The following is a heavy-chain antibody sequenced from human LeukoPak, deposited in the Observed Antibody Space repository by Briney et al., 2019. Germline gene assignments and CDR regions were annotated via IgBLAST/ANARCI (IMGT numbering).Heavy chain of an antibody. CDR1: GFTFDDYA. CDR3: AKDNPRKVLTGYYGN. V-gene: IGHV3-9*01. CDR2: ISWNSGSI. D-gene: IGHD3-9*01. Sequence: GRSLRLSCAASGFTFDDYAMHWVRQAPGKGLEWVSGISWNSGSIGYADSVKGRFTISRDNAKNSLYLQMNSLRAEDTALYYCAKDNPRKVLTGYYGNWGQGTLVTVSS. J-gene: IGHJ4*02.